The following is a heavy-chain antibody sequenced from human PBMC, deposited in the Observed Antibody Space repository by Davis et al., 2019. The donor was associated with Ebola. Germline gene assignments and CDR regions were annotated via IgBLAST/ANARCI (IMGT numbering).Heavy chain of an antibody. J-gene: IGHJ6*02. CDR2: ISGSGGST. D-gene: IGHD3-3*01. CDR3: ARDLIRFTYGMDV. V-gene: IGHV3-23*01. CDR1: GFTFSSYA. Sequence: PGGSLRLSCAASGFTFSSYAMSWVRQAPGKGLEWVSAISGSGGSTYYADSVKGRFTISRDNSKNTLYLQMNSLRAEDTAVYYCARDLIRFTYGMDVWGQGTTVTVSS.